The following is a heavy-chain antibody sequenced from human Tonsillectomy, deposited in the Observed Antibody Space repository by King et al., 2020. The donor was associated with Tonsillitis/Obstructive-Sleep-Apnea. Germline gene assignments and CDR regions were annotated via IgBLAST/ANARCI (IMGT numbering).Heavy chain of an antibody. J-gene: IGHJ4*02. CDR1: GESFSGHY. Sequence: VQLQQWGAGPLKPSETLSLTCAVYGESFSGHYWSWIRQPPGKGLEWIGEINHSGSTNYNPSLKSRVSISVDTSKSQFSLNLRSVTAADTAVYYCARRHSVTVVPFDYWGQGTLVTVSS. V-gene: IGHV4-34*01. D-gene: IGHD1-20*01. CDR2: INHSGST. CDR3: ARRHSVTVVPFDY.